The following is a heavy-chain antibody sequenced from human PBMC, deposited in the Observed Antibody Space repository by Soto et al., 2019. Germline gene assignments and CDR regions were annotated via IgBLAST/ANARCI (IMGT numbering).Heavy chain of an antibody. Sequence: SETLSLTCAVYGGSFSGYYWSWIRQPPGKGLEWIGEINHSGSTNYNPSLKSRVTISVDTSKNQFSLKLSSVTAADTAVYYCARVPLYYDILTGYIDYWGQGTLVTVSS. CDR2: INHSGST. CDR3: ARVPLYYDILTGYIDY. J-gene: IGHJ4*02. V-gene: IGHV4-34*01. CDR1: GGSFSGYY. D-gene: IGHD3-9*01.